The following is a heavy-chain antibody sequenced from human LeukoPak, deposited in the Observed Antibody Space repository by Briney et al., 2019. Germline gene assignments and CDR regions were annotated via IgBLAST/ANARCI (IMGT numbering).Heavy chain of an antibody. CDR2: ISGRDGTT. V-gene: IGHV3-23*01. CDR1: GFTFSSYA. CDR3: AKAGSIRFDY. Sequence: PGGSLRLSCAASGFTFSSYAMSWVRRAPGKGLEWVSGISGRDGTTYYADSVKGRFTISRDNSKNTLYLQMNSLRAEDTAVYYCAKAGSIRFDYWGQGTLVTVSS. J-gene: IGHJ4*02. D-gene: IGHD1-26*01.